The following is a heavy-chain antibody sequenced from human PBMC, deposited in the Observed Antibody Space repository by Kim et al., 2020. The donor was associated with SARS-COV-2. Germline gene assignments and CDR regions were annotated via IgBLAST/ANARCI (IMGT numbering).Heavy chain of an antibody. D-gene: IGHD1-26*01. V-gene: IGHV3-43*01. J-gene: IGHJ4*02. CDR3: AKDIMWELPYYFDY. Sequence: ADSVKGRFTISRDNSKNSLYLQMNSLRTEDTALYYCAKDIMWELPYYFDYWGQGTLVTVSS.